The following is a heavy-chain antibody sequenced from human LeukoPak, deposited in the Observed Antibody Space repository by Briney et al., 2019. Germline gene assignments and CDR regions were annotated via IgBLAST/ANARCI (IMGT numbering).Heavy chain of an antibody. CDR1: GFSFSSYS. V-gene: IGHV3-21*01. D-gene: IGHD3-10*01. CDR2: IGSSSDYI. CDR3: ARYYGSGSPPFDY. Sequence: GGSLRLSCVASGFSFSSYSMNWVRQAPGKGLEWVSHIGSSSDYIYYADSVKGRFTISRDNAKNSLYLQMNSLRAEDTAVCYCARYYGSGSPPFDYWGQGTLVTVSS. J-gene: IGHJ4*02.